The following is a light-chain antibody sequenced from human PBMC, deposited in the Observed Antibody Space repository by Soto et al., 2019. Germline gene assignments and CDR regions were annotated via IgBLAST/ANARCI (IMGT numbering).Light chain of an antibody. J-gene: IGKJ5*01. V-gene: IGKV3-15*01. CDR2: TAS. CDR3: QQYNNWPPIT. CDR1: QSAISN. Sequence: EIVMTQSPATLSVSPGERVTLSCRASQSAISNLAWYQQKPGQTPRLLIHTASIRATGIPARFSGGGSDTEFTLTISAVQSEDFAIYYCQQYNNWPPITFGQGTRLEIK.